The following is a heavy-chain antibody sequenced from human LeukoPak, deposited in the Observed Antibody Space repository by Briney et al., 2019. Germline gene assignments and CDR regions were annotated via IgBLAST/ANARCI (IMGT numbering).Heavy chain of an antibody. CDR2: INHSGST. CDR3: ASEWPMVRGVIRN. CDR1: GGSFSGYY. Sequence: SETLSLTCAVYGGSFSGYYWSWIRQPPGKGLEWIGEINHSGSTNYNPSLKSRVIMSVDTSKNQFSLKLSSVTAADTAVYYCASEWPMVRGVIRNWGQGTLVTVSS. V-gene: IGHV4-34*01. J-gene: IGHJ4*02. D-gene: IGHD3-10*01.